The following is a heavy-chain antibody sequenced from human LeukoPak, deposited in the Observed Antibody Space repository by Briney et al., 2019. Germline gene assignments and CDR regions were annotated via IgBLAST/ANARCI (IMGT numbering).Heavy chain of an antibody. Sequence: GGSLRLSCAASAFTFSNYWMSWVRQAPGKGLEWVANIKEDGSEINYVDSVKGRFTISRDNAKNSLYLQMNGLRVDDTAVYYCARDRGYSTFDYWGQGTLVTVSS. J-gene: IGHJ4*02. CDR1: AFTFSNYW. CDR3: ARDRGYSTFDY. CDR2: IKEDGSEI. V-gene: IGHV3-7*01. D-gene: IGHD4-23*01.